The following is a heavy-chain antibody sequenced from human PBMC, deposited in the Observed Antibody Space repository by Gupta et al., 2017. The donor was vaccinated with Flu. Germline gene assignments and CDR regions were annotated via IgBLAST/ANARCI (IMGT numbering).Heavy chain of an antibody. J-gene: IGHJ1*01. Sequence: EVQLVESGGGWIQPGGSLRLSCAASGFIVSTNYINWVRQAPGKGLEWVSVIYFDGNTDYADSVKGRFTISRDNSKNTVYLQMNSLRVDDTAVYYCARDFVVAAGTTVWGQGTLVTVSS. CDR3: ARDFVVAAGTTV. V-gene: IGHV3-53*02. CDR1: GFIVSTNY. D-gene: IGHD6-13*01. CDR2: IYFDGNT.